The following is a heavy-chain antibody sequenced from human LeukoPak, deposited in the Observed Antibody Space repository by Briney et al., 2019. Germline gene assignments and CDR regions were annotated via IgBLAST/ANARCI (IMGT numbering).Heavy chain of an antibody. J-gene: IGHJ4*02. CDR3: AKQDTSMDYFDY. Sequence: GGSLRLSCAASGFTFSSYSMNWVRQAPGKGLDCVSVISGSDGYTYYADSVKGRFTISRDNSKNTLYLQMNSLRAEDTAIYYCAKQDTSMDYFDYWGRGTLVSVSS. CDR2: ISGSDGYT. CDR1: GFTFSSYS. V-gene: IGHV3-23*01. D-gene: IGHD5-18*01.